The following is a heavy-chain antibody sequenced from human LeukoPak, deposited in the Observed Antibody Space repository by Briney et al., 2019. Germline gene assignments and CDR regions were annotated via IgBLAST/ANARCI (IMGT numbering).Heavy chain of an antibody. CDR2: IWYDGSNK. CDR1: GFTFSSYG. CDR3: SSSDYDFFGGDPGGTFVI. Sequence: QPGRSLRLSCAASGFTFSSYGMPWVRQAPGKGLEWVAVIWYDGSNKYYADCVKGRFTISRDNSKNTLYLQMNSLRAEYTVLYYWSSSDYDFFGGDPGGTFVICGEEGKVTVSS. J-gene: IGHJ3*02. D-gene: IGHD3-3*01. V-gene: IGHV3-33*01.